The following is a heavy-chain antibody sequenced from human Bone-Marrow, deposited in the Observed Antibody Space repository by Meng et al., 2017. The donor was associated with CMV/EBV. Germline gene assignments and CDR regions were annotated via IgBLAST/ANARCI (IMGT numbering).Heavy chain of an antibody. CDR3: ARDRANDY. CDR2: IYSGGST. Sequence: GESLKISCAASGFTVSSNYMSWVRQAPGKGLEWVSVIYSGGSTYYADSVKGRFTISRDNSKNTLNLQMNSLRAEDTAVYYCARDRANDYWGQGTLVTVSS. D-gene: IGHD5-24*01. V-gene: IGHV3-53*01. CDR1: GFTVSSNY. J-gene: IGHJ4*02.